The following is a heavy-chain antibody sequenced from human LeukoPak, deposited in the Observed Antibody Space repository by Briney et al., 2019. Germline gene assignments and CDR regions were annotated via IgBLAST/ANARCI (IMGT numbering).Heavy chain of an antibody. CDR3: ARDYGDYIWFDP. D-gene: IGHD4-17*01. CDR2: ISSSSSTI. Sequence: GGSLRLSCAASGFTFTSYTMNWVRQAPGKGLEWVSYISSSSSTIYYADSVKGRLTISRDNAKNSLYLQMNSLRDEDTAVYYCARDYGDYIWFDPWGQGTLVTVSS. V-gene: IGHV3-48*02. CDR1: GFTFTSYT. J-gene: IGHJ5*02.